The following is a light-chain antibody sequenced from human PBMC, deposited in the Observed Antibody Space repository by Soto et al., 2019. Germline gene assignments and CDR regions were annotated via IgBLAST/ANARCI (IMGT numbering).Light chain of an antibody. CDR1: QSVSSN. J-gene: IGKJ2*01. V-gene: IGKV3-15*01. CDR2: GAS. CDR3: QHYNSWPYT. Sequence: EIVMTQSPATLSVSPGERATLSCRASQSVSSNLAWYQQKPGQAPRLLIYGASTRATGIPARFSGSGSGTEFTLTISSLQSEDFAVYHCQHYNSWPYTFGQGTKLEIK.